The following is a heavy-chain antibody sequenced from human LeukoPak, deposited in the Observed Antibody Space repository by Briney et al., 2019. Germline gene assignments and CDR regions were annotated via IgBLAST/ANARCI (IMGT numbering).Heavy chain of an antibody. CDR1: GFTFSTSD. Sequence: GGSLRLSCAASGFTFSTSDMNWIRQAPGKGLEWVSHITSTSSIMNYAESVKGRFTISRDNTENSVYLEMNSLRAEDTAIYYCARTKWQLPWTWGLGTLVTVSS. CDR3: ARTKWQLPWT. V-gene: IGHV3-48*03. J-gene: IGHJ4*02. CDR2: ITSTSSIM. D-gene: IGHD1-26*01.